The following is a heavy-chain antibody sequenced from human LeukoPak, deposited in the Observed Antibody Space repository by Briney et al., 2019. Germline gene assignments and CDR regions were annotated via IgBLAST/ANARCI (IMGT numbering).Heavy chain of an antibody. D-gene: IGHD7-27*01. V-gene: IGHV4-59*01. J-gene: IGHJ5*02. CDR3: ARGVRGELGISWFDP. Sequence: SETLSLTCTVPGGSISSYHWSWIRQPSGKGLEWVGYIYNSGSTNYNPSLKSRVTISVGTSKNRFSLKLNSVTPADTAVYYCARGVRGELGISWFDPWGQGTLVTVSS. CDR1: GGSISSYH. CDR2: IYNSGST.